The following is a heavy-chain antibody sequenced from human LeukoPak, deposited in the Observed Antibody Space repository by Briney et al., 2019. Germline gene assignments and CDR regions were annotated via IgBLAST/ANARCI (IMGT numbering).Heavy chain of an antibody. Sequence: GGSLRLSCAPSGFTISDYAMSWVRQAPGKGVEGGSSICHSVGSTYYTESVKGRFIISRHSSKYTVFLRLTSLRAEDTAVYSCAKAPFYYGTGVPTWGQGTPVTVSS. CDR1: GFTISDYA. D-gene: IGHD3-10*01. CDR3: AKAPFYYGTGVPT. V-gene: IGHV3-23*01. J-gene: IGHJ4*02. CDR2: ICHSVGST.